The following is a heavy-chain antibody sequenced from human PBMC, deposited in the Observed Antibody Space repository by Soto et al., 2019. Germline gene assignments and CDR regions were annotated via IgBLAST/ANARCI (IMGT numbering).Heavy chain of an antibody. CDR2: IKSKTDGGTT. D-gene: IGHD4-17*01. CDR3: TTDGGNGDYAVDY. CDR1: GLTFRNAW. V-gene: IGHV3-15*07. Sequence: EVQLVESGGGLVKPGGSLRLPFAAPGLTFRNAWLTWVGQAPGKGLEWVGRIKSKTDGGTTDYAAPVKGRFTISRDDSKNTLYLQMNSLKTEDTAVYYCTTDGGNGDYAVDYWGQGTLVTVSS. J-gene: IGHJ4*02.